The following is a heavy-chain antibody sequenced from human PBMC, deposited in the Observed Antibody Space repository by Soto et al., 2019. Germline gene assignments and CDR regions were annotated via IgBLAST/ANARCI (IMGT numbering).Heavy chain of an antibody. CDR3: ARGRSTYYGAGSLNY. V-gene: IGHV4-31*03. J-gene: IGHJ4*02. D-gene: IGHD3-10*01. CDR2: IYYSGST. CDR1: GGSISSGGYY. Sequence: QVQLQESGPGLVRPSQTLSLTCTVSGGSISSGGYYWSWIRQHPGKGLEWIGYIYYSGSTYYNTSLKSRVTMSVDTSKNQFYLKLSSVTAADTAVYYCARGRSTYYGAGSLNYWGQGTLVTVSS.